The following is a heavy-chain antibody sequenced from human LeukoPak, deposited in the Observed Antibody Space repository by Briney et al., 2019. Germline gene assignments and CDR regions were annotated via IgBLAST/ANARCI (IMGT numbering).Heavy chain of an antibody. CDR3: AREESSCGGDCYAFDH. Sequence: PGRSLRLSCAASGFTFSSYAMHWVRQAPGKGLEWVAVISYDGSNKYYADSVKGRFTISRDNSKNTLYLQMNSLRAEDTAVYYCAREESSCGGDCYAFDHWGQGTLVTVSS. J-gene: IGHJ4*02. CDR1: GFTFSSYA. CDR2: ISYDGSNK. D-gene: IGHD2-21*02. V-gene: IGHV3-30-3*01.